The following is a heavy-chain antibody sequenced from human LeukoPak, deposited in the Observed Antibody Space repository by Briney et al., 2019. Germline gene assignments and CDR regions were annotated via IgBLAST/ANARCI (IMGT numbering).Heavy chain of an antibody. V-gene: IGHV4-59*01. CDR1: GGSISSYY. CDR2: IYYSGCT. D-gene: IGHD3-16*01. J-gene: IGHJ4*02. Sequence: SETLSLTCTVSGGSISSYYWSWIRQPPGKELEWIGYIYYSGCTNYSPSLKSRVTISVDTSKNQFSLKLSSVTAADTAVYYCARYGLIRGFEYWGQGTLVTVSS. CDR3: ARYGLIRGFEY.